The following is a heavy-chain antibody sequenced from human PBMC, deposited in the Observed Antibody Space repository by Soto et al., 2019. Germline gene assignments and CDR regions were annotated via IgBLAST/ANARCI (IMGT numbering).Heavy chain of an antibody. D-gene: IGHD2-15*01. CDR2: IYWDDDK. CDR3: AHRISTPCCCYGMDV. J-gene: IGHJ6*02. CDR1: GFSLSTSGVG. Sequence: HITLKESGPTLVKPTQTLTLTCTFSGFSLSTSGVGVGWIRQPPGKALEWLALIYWDDDKRYSPSLKSRLSITKDTSKTQVVLTMTNMDPVDTATYYWAHRISTPCCCYGMDVWGQGTTVTVSS. V-gene: IGHV2-5*02.